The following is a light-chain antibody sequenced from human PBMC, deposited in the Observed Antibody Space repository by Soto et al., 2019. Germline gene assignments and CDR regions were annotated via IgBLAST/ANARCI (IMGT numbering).Light chain of an antibody. V-gene: IGLV2-14*03. CDR1: SNDIGAYNY. J-gene: IGLJ1*01. Sequence: QSALTQPASVSGSPGQSITISCTGTSNDIGAYNYVSWYQQHPGKAPRLMIYDVTTRPSGVSNRFSGSKSGNTASLTISGLQAEDEADYYCSSYSSSNTAYVFGGGTKLTVL. CDR3: SSYSSSNTAYV. CDR2: DVT.